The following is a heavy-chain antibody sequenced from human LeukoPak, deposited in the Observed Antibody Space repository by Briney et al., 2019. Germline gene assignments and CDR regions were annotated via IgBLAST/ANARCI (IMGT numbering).Heavy chain of an antibody. CDR2: ISSTSNPI. Sequence: GGSLRLSCAASGFTFGRYEMNWVRQAPGKGLEWVSYISSTSNPILYADSVRGRFTIYRDNAKNSLYLQMNSLRVEDTGLYYCVGSFNIWGQGTMVSVSS. CDR1: GFTFGRYE. V-gene: IGHV3-48*03. J-gene: IGHJ3*02. CDR3: VGSFNI.